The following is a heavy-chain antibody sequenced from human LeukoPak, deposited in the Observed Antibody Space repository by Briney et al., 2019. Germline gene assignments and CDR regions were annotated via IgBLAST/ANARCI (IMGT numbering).Heavy chain of an antibody. CDR1: GGSFSGYY. CDR2: INHSGST. CDR3: VRGARGYSGYVKY. D-gene: IGHD5-12*01. J-gene: IGHJ4*02. Sequence: PSETLSLTCAVYGGSFSGYYWSWIRQPPGKGLEWIGEINHSGSTNYNPSLKGRVTISVDTSKNQFSLKLSSVTAADTAVYYCVRGARGYSGYVKYWGQGTLVTVSS. V-gene: IGHV4-34*01.